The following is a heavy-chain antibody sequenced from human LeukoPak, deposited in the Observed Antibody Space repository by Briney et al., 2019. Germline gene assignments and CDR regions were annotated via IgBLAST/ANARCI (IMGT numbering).Heavy chain of an antibody. D-gene: IGHD2-21*01. V-gene: IGHV3-48*02. CDR3: ARGGYCGGATCYDY. CDR2: ISSSSSTI. Sequence: GGSLRLSCAASGFTFSGYSMNWVRQAPGKGLEWVSYISSSSSTISYADSVKGRFTVSRDNAKNSLYLQMNSLRDEDTAVYFCARGGYCGGATCYDYWGQGTLVTVSS. J-gene: IGHJ4*02. CDR1: GFTFSGYS.